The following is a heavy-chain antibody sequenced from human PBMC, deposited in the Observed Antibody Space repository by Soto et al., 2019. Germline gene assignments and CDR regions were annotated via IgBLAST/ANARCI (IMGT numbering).Heavy chain of an antibody. D-gene: IGHD3-16*01. CDR1: VGSISIGDYY. CDR3: ARAWGGNYNWFDP. Sequence: SETLSVTCTFSVGSISIGDYYWSWIRQPPGKGLEWIGYIYYSGSTYYNPSLKSRVTISVDTSKNQFSLKLSSVTAADTAVYYCARAWGGNYNWFDPWGQGTMVTVSS. J-gene: IGHJ5*02. V-gene: IGHV4-30-4*01. CDR2: IYYSGST.